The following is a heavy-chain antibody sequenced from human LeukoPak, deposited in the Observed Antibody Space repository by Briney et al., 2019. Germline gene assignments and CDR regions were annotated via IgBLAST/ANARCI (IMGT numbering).Heavy chain of an antibody. CDR3: ARDRYYDSSGYYYGRPDY. CDR2: ISAYNGNT. CDR1: GYTFTSYY. V-gene: IGHV1-18*04. Sequence: ASVKVSCKASGYTFTSYYMHWVRQAPGQGLEWMGWISAYNGNTNYAQKLQGRVTMTTDTSTSTAYMELRSLRSDDTAVYYCARDRYYDSSGYYYGRPDYWGQGTLVTVSS. J-gene: IGHJ4*02. D-gene: IGHD3-22*01.